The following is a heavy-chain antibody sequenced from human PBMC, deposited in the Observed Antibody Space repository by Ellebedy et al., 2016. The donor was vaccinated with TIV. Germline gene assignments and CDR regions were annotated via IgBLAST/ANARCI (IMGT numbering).Heavy chain of an antibody. V-gene: IGHV3-71*01. J-gene: IGHJ6*02. CDR3: AREGDTAMVHGLDV. Sequence: GESLKISCAASGFSFSDHYMGWVRQAPGKGLEWVGFIRSKTYGGTTQYAASVAGRFTISRDDSKNSVYLQMNSLRAGDTAVYYCAREGDTAMVHGLDVWGQGTAVTVSS. CDR2: IRSKTYGGTT. CDR1: GFSFSDHY. D-gene: IGHD5-18*01.